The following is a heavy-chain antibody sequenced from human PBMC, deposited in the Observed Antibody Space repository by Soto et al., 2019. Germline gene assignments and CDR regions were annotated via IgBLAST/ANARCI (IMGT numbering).Heavy chain of an antibody. V-gene: IGHV1-18*01. CDR2: ITTYNDNT. CDR3: ARVGWSTLVGTAPFFDF. D-gene: IGHD2-15*01. J-gene: IGHJ4*02. CDR1: GYSFTSYG. Sequence: QVQLMQSGPEVKKPGASVRVSCKPSGYSFTSYGLSWMRQAPGQVLEWMGWITTYNDNTNYAQKFQDRVTMTTDTSTSTAYMELRSLRSDDTAVYYCARVGWSTLVGTAPFFDFWGQGTLVTVSS.